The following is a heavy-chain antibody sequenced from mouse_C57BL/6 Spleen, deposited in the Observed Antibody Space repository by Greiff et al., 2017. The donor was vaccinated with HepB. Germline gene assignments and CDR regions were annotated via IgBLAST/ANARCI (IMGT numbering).Heavy chain of an antibody. CDR1: GFTFSSYA. CDR3: ARDYYGSSLFDY. V-gene: IGHV5-4*01. D-gene: IGHD1-1*01. CDR2: ISDGGSYT. Sequence: EVQWVESGGGLVKPGGSLKLSCAASGFTFSSYAMSWVRQTPEKRLEWVATISDGGSYTYYPDNVKGRFTISRDNAKNNLYLQMSHLKSEDTAMYYCARDYYGSSLFDYWGQGTTLTVSS. J-gene: IGHJ2*01.